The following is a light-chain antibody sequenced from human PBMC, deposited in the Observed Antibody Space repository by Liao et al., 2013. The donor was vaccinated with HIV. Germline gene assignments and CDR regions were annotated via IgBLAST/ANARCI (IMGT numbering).Light chain of an antibody. V-gene: IGLV3-21*01. CDR3: QAWDSSTAV. J-gene: IGLJ3*02. CDR1: NIGRKS. CDR2: YDS. Sequence: SYVLTQPPSVSVAPGKTARISCGGNNIGRKSVHWYQQKPGQAPVLVIYYDSDRPSGIPERFSGSNSGNTATLTISRVEAGDEADYYCQAWDSSTAVFGGGTKLTVL.